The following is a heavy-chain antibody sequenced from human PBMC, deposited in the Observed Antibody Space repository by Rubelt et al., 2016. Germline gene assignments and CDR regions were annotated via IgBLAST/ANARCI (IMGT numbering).Heavy chain of an antibody. CDR2: IWYDGSNK. CDR3: ARVRGGYYVDY. D-gene: IGHD3-22*01. V-gene: IGHV3-33*01. CDR1: SSYG. J-gene: IGHJ4*02. Sequence: SSYGMHWVRQAPGKGLEWVAVIWYDGSNKYYADSVKGRFTISRDNSKNKLYLQMNSLRAEDTAVYYCARVRGGYYVDYWGQGTLVTVSS.